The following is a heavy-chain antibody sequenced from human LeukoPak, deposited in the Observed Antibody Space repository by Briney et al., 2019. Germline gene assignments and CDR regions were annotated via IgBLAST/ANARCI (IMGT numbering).Heavy chain of an antibody. CDR3: AKISWDDILTGTDAFDI. J-gene: IGHJ3*02. V-gene: IGHV3-21*01. D-gene: IGHD3-9*01. Sequence: GGSLRLSCEASGFTFSTYNMNWVRQAPGKRLEWVSSITSSSSYAFYADAVKGRFTISRDNAKSSLYMQMNSLRDDDTAVYYCAKISWDDILTGTDAFDIWGQGTMVTVSS. CDR2: ITSSSSYA. CDR1: GFTFSTYN.